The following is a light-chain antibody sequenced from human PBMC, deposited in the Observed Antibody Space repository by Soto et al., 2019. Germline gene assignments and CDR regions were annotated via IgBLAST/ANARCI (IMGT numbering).Light chain of an antibody. Sequence: QLVLTQPPSASGSPGQSVTISCTGTSSDVGGYNYVSWYQQHPGKAPKLMIYEVSKRPSGVPARFSGSKSANTASLTVSGLQAEDEADYYCSSYAGSNNFVFGTGTKLTVL. J-gene: IGLJ1*01. CDR1: SSDVGGYNY. V-gene: IGLV2-8*01. CDR2: EVS. CDR3: SSYAGSNNFV.